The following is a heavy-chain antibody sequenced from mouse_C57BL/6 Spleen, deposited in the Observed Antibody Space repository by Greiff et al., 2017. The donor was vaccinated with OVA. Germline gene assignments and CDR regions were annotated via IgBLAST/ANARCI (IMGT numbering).Heavy chain of an antibody. CDR1: GFTFSSYG. V-gene: IGHV5-6*01. D-gene: IGHD4-1*01. Sequence: EVQVVESGGDLVKPGGSLKLSCAASGFTFSSYGMSWVRQTPDKRLEWVATISSGGSYTYYPDSVKGRFTISRDNAKNTLYLQMSSLKSEDTAMYYCARYGTSYYFDYWGQGTTLTVSS. CDR3: ARYGTSYYFDY. CDR2: ISSGGSYT. J-gene: IGHJ2*01.